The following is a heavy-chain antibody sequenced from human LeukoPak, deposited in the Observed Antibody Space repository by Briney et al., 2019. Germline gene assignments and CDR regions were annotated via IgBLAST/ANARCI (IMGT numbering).Heavy chain of an antibody. CDR2: IYYSGST. D-gene: IGHD1-1*01. J-gene: IGHJ5*02. Sequence: SETLSLTCIVSGGXISNYYCSWIRLPPGKGREWIGYIYYSGSTNYNPSLKSRVTISVDTSKNQFSLRLSSVTAADTAVYYCARDRTGNNWFDPWGQGTLVTVSS. CDR1: GGXISNYY. V-gene: IGHV4-59*01. CDR3: ARDRTGNNWFDP.